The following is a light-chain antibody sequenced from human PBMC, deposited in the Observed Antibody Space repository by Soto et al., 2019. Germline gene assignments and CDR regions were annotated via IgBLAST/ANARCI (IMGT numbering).Light chain of an antibody. Sequence: EIVLTQSPALLSLSPGARATLSCRASPSVGTYLAWYQQKLGQAPRLLIYDASNRATGIPARFSGSGSGTDFTLTISSLEPEDFAVYYCQQRVNWLTFGGGTKVEL. CDR3: QQRVNWLT. CDR2: DAS. V-gene: IGKV3-11*01. J-gene: IGKJ4*01. CDR1: PSVGTY.